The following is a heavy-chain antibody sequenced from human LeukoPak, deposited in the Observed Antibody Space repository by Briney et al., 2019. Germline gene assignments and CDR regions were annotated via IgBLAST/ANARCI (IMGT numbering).Heavy chain of an antibody. D-gene: IGHD2-15*01. CDR3: ARERDIVVVVAATSSRLTY. CDR1: GFTFSSYW. J-gene: IGHJ4*02. V-gene: IGHV3-74*01. CDR2: INSDGSST. Sequence: GGSLRLSCAASGFTFSSYWMHWVRQAPGKGLVWVSRINSDGSSTSYADSVKGRFTISRDNAKNTLYLQMNSLRAEDTAVYYCARERDIVVVVAATSSRLTYWGQGTLVTVSS.